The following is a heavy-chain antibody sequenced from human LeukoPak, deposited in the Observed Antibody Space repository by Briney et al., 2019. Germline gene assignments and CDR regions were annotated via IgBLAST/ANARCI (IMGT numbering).Heavy chain of an antibody. V-gene: IGHV4-39*01. D-gene: IGHD3-9*01. CDR3: RGLSYDILTGSTGFDY. J-gene: IGHJ4*02. CDR2: IYYTGST. CDR1: GGSISSRSYY. Sequence: SETLSLTCTVSGGSISSRSYYWGWIRQPPGKGLEWIGSIYYTGSTYYNPFLKSRLTISVDTSKNQFSLKLSSVTAADTAVYYCRGLSYDILTGSTGFDYRGQGTLVTVSS.